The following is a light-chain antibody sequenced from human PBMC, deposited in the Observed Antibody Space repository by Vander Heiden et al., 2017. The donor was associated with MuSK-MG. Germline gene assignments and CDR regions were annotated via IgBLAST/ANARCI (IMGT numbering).Light chain of an antibody. V-gene: IGKV1-5*03. Sequence: DKQMRPSPSTLSASVGDRVTITCRASQRISNWLAWYQQKPGKAPKLLIYKASSLESGVPSRFSGSGSGTEFTLTISSLQPDDFATYYCQQDNSYWTFGQGTKVEIE. J-gene: IGKJ1*01. CDR1: QRISNW. CDR3: QQDNSYWT. CDR2: KAS.